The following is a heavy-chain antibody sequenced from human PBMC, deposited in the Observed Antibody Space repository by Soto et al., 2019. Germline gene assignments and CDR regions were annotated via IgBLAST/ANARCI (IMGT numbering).Heavy chain of an antibody. J-gene: IGHJ4*02. V-gene: IGHV3-23*01. CDR3: AKDPEAAAGRQPDY. CDR1: GGYISGGYYS. Sequence: ETLSLTCAVSGGYISGGYYSWSWIRQPPGKGLEWVSAISGSGGSTYHADSVKGRFTISRDNSKNTLYLQMNSLRAEDTAVYYCAKDPEAAAGRQPDYWGQGTLVTVSS. D-gene: IGHD6-13*01. CDR2: ISGSGGST.